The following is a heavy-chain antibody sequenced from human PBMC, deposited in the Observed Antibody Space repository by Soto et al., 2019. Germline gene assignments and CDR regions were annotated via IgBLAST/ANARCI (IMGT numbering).Heavy chain of an antibody. CDR1: GFTFSSYG. CDR2: IWYDGSNK. Sequence: GGSLRLSCAASGFTFSSYGMHWVRQAPGKGLEWVAVIWYDGSNKYYADSVKGRFTISRDNSKNTLYLQMNSLRAEDTAVYYCAXERDMYYYDSSGYFFDYWGQGTLVTVSS. CDR3: AXERDMYYYDSSGYFFDY. V-gene: IGHV3-33*01. J-gene: IGHJ4*02. D-gene: IGHD3-22*01.